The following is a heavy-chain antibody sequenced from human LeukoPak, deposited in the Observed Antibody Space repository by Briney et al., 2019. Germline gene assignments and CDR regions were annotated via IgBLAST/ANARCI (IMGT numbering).Heavy chain of an antibody. Sequence: PGGSLRLSCAASGFTFSSYEMNWVRQAPGKGLEWVSYISSSGSTIYYADSVKGRFTISRDNSKNTLYLQMNSLRAEDTAVYYCAKTPNYDFWSGYFDYWGQGTLVTVSS. CDR2: ISSSGSTI. CDR1: GFTFSSYE. D-gene: IGHD3-3*01. CDR3: AKTPNYDFWSGYFDY. J-gene: IGHJ4*02. V-gene: IGHV3-48*03.